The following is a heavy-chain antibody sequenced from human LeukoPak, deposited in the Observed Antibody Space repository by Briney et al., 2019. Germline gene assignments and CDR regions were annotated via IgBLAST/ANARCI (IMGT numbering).Heavy chain of an antibody. CDR2: IYYSGST. V-gene: IGHV4-59*12. J-gene: IGHJ4*02. CDR3: ARVRAAAGSEFDY. Sequence: SETLSLTCTVSGGPISSYYWSWIRQPPGKGLEWIGYIYYSGSTNYNPSLKSRVTISVDTSKNQFSLKLSSVTAADTAVYYCARVRAAAGSEFDYWGQGTLVTVSS. CDR1: GGPISSYY. D-gene: IGHD6-13*01.